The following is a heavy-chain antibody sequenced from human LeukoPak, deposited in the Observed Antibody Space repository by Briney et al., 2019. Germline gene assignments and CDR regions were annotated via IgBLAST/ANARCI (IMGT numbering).Heavy chain of an antibody. CDR3: ARGGIAARRDAFDI. V-gene: IGHV4-34*01. D-gene: IGHD6-6*01. CDR2: INHSGST. CDR1: GGSISSYY. Sequence: SETLSLTCTVSGGSISSYYWTWIRQPPGKGLEWIGEINHSGSTNYNPSLKSRVTISVDTSKKHFSLKLNSVTAADTAVYYCARGGIAARRDAFDIWGQGTLVTVYS. J-gene: IGHJ3*02.